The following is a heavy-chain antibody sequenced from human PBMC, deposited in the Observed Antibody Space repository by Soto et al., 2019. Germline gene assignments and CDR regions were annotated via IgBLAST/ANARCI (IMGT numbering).Heavy chain of an antibody. Sequence: GGSLRLSCAASGFTFSSYAMHWVRQAPGKGLEWVAVISYDGSNKYYADSVKGRFTISRDNSKNTLYLQMNSLRAEDTAVYYCARDIRASYITGTGDSSWYYWGQGTLVTVSS. D-gene: IGHD6-13*01. V-gene: IGHV3-30-3*01. CDR1: GFTFSSYA. J-gene: IGHJ4*02. CDR3: ARDIRASYITGTGDSSWYY. CDR2: ISYDGSNK.